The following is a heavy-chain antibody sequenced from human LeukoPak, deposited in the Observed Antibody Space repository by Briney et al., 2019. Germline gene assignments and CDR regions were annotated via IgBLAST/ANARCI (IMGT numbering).Heavy chain of an antibody. CDR1: GFTFSSYA. CDR2: ISGSGGST. Sequence: QSGGSLRLSCAASGFTFSSYAMSWVRQAPGKGLEWVSAISGSGGSTYYADSVKGRFTISRDNSKNTLYLQMNSLRAENTAVYYCAKIYSGSYSLAPDYWGQGTLVTVSS. J-gene: IGHJ4*02. D-gene: IGHD1-26*01. V-gene: IGHV3-23*01. CDR3: AKIYSGSYSLAPDY.